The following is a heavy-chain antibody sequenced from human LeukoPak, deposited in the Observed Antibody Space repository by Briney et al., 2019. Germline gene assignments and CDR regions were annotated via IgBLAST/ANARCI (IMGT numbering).Heavy chain of an antibody. D-gene: IGHD4-23*01. J-gene: IGHJ4*02. CDR3: ARATVVMYYFNY. CDR2: INPSGGST. Sequence: ASVKVSCKASGYTFTSYYMHWVRQAPGQGLEWMGIINPSGGSTSYAQKFQGRVTLTGDTSTSTVYVELSSLRSEDTAVYYCARATVVMYYFNYWGQGTLVTVSS. CDR1: GYTFTSYY. V-gene: IGHV1-46*01.